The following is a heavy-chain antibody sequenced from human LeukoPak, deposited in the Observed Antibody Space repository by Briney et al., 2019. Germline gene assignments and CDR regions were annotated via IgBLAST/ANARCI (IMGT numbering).Heavy chain of an antibody. CDR1: GFTFSTYW. V-gene: IGHV3-74*01. Sequence: GGSLRLSCAASGFTFSTYWMHWVRQAPGKGLVWVSRINSDGSDTSYADSVKGRFTISRDNAKNTLYLQMNSLRAEDTAVYYCARPGGFYAFDIWGQGTMVTVSS. CDR3: ARPGGFYAFDI. J-gene: IGHJ3*02. D-gene: IGHD3-10*01. CDR2: INSDGSDT.